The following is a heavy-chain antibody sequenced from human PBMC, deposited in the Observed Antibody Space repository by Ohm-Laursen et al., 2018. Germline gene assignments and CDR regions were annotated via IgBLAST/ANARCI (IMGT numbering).Heavy chain of an antibody. CDR1: GFKFEDYS. V-gene: IGHV3-23*01. Sequence: SLRLSCAASGFKFEDYSMNWFRQAPGKGLEWVSAISGSGGSTYYADSVKGRFTISRDNSKNTLYLQMNSLRAEDTAVYYCAGLRGYSYDFQFFDYWGQGTLVTVSS. D-gene: IGHD5-18*01. CDR2: ISGSGGST. CDR3: AGLRGYSYDFQFFDY. J-gene: IGHJ4*02.